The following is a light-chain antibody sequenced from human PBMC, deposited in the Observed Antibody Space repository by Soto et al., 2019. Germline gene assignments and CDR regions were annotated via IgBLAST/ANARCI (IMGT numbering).Light chain of an antibody. CDR1: QSVGDY. CDR2: DAS. J-gene: IGKJ2*01. V-gene: IGKV3-11*01. CDR3: QQRSDWPS. Sequence: EIVLTQSPATPSLSPGQRATLSCRASQSVGDYLAWYQQKLGQAPRLLIYDASNRATGNPARFSGSGSGTDFTLTISSLEPEDFAFYYCQQRSDWPSFGQGTKLEIK.